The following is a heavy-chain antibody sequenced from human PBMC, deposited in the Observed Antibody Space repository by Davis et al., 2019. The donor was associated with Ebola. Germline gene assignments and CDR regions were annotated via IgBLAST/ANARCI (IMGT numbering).Heavy chain of an antibody. V-gene: IGHV3-74*01. CDR2: MNSGGSTI. CDR3: ARDLDYANYAGRDYYYGMDV. D-gene: IGHD3-10*01. Sequence: GESLKISCAASGFTFSDSWMHWVRQAPGKGLVWVSRMNSGGSTIDYADSVKGRFSISRDNAKNSLYLQMNSLRAEDTAVYYCARDLDYANYAGRDYYYGMDVWGQGTTVTVSS. J-gene: IGHJ6*02. CDR1: GFTFSDSW.